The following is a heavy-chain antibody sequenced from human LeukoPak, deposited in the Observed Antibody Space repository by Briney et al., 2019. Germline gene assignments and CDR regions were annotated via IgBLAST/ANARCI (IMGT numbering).Heavy chain of an antibody. V-gene: IGHV1-18*01. Sequence: ASVKVSCKASGYTFTCYGISRVRQAPGQGLEWMGWISAYNGNTNYAQKLQGRVTMTTDTSTSTAYMELRSLRSDDTAVYYCARDGVDIVVVPAAFWYPYDYWGQGTLVTVSS. J-gene: IGHJ4*02. CDR1: GYTFTCYG. CDR2: ISAYNGNT. D-gene: IGHD2-2*01. CDR3: ARDGVDIVVVPAAFWYPYDY.